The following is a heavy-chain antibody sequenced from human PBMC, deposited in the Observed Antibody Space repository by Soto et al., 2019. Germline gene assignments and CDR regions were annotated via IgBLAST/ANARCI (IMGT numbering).Heavy chain of an antibody. CDR2: ITPIIGTT. V-gene: IGHV1-69*11. CDR1: GGGFSSHA. CDR3: AKAIQASADYFDS. D-gene: IGHD1-1*01. Sequence: SVKVSCKASGGGFSSHAVSWVRQAPGQGLEWLGRITPIIGTTDYAQKFQGRVTITADASTSTTSMELGGLGYDDTAVYYCAKAIQASADYFDSWGQGTLVTVSS. J-gene: IGHJ4*02.